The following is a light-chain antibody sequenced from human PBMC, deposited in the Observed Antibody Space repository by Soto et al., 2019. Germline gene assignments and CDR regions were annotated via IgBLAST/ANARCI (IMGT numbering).Light chain of an antibody. Sequence: EIVLTQSPATLSLSPGERATLSCRASQSVSSYLAWYQQKPGQAPRLLIYDASNRATGIPARFSGSGSGTDSTLTISSLEPEDFAVYYCQQRSNWRGFTFGPGTKVDIK. CDR1: QSVSSY. J-gene: IGKJ3*01. V-gene: IGKV3-11*01. CDR2: DAS. CDR3: QQRSNWRGFT.